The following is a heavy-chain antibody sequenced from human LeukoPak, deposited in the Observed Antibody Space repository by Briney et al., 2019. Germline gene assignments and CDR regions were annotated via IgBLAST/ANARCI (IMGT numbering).Heavy chain of an antibody. V-gene: IGHV3-48*01. Sequence: PGGSLRLSCAASGFTFSSYSMNWVRQAPGKGLEWVSYISSSGSTIYYADSVKGRFTISRDNAKNSLYLQMNSLRAEDTAVYYCARGQNDYGDYRPYSWGQGTLVTVSS. CDR2: ISSSGSTI. CDR1: GFTFSSYS. D-gene: IGHD4-17*01. CDR3: ARGQNDYGDYRPYS. J-gene: IGHJ4*02.